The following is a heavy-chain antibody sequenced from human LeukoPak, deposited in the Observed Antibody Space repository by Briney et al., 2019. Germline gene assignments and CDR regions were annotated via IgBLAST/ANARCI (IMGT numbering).Heavy chain of an antibody. J-gene: IGHJ5*02. V-gene: IGHV3-30-3*01. CDR3: ARSFWGFCSGGSCYGDWFDP. Sequence: GGSLRLSCAASGFTFSSYAMHWVRQAPGKGLEWVAVISYDGSNKYYADSVKGRFTISRDNSKNTLYLQMNSLRAEDTAVYYCARSFWGFCSGGSCYGDWFDPRGQGTLVTVSS. CDR1: GFTFSSYA. D-gene: IGHD2-15*01. CDR2: ISYDGSNK.